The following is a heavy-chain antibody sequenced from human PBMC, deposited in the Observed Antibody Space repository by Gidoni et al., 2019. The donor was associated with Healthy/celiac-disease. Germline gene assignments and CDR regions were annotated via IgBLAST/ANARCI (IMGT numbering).Heavy chain of an antibody. D-gene: IGHD6-6*01. Sequence: EVQLLESGGGLVQPGGSLSLSCSASGFPFSSYAMSWVRQAPGKGLEWVSAISGSGGRTYYADSVKGRFTISRDNSKNTLYLQMNSLRAEDTAVYYCAKDSSDTNWGQGTLVTVSS. CDR3: AKDSSDTN. J-gene: IGHJ4*02. V-gene: IGHV3-23*01. CDR1: GFPFSSYA. CDR2: ISGSGGRT.